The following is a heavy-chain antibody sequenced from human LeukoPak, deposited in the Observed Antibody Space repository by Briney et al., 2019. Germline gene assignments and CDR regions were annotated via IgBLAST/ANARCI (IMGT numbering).Heavy chain of an antibody. CDR2: INGDGSST. J-gene: IGHJ4*02. V-gene: IGHV3-74*01. CDR1: GFTLSSYW. D-gene: IGHD6-19*01. Sequence: GGTLRLSCAASGFTLSSYWMHWVRQAPGKGLVWVSRINGDGSSTPYANSVKGRFTTFRDNAKNTLYLQMHSLRADDTAVYYCARGSTSGWPDYFDYWGQGSVVTVSS. CDR3: ARGSTSGWPDYFDY.